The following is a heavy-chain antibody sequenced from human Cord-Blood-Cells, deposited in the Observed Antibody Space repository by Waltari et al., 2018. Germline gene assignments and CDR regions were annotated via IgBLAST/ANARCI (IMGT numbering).Heavy chain of an antibody. CDR1: GFTFSSYG. V-gene: IGHV3-30*18. Sequence: QVQLVESGGGVVQPGRSLRLSCAASGFTFSSYGMHWVRQAPGKGLEWVAVISYDGSNKYYADSVKGRFTISRDNSKNTLYLQMNSLRAEDTAVYYCAKDHGAAAEDYWGQGTLVTVSP. CDR2: ISYDGSNK. J-gene: IGHJ4*02. CDR3: AKDHGAAAEDY. D-gene: IGHD6-13*01.